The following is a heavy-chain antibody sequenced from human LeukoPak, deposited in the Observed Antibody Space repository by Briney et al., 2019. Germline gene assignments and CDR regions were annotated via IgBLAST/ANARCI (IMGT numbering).Heavy chain of an antibody. CDR2: INHSGST. CDR3: ARLVCGGGSCPAEFDY. V-gene: IGHV4-34*01. CDR1: GDSISGYY. Sequence: SETLSLTCTVSGDSISGYYWSWIRQPPGKGLEWIGEINHSGSTNYNPSLKSRVTISVDTSKNQFSLKLSSVTAADTAVYYCARLVCGGGSCPAEFDYWGQGTLVTVSS. D-gene: IGHD2-15*01. J-gene: IGHJ4*02.